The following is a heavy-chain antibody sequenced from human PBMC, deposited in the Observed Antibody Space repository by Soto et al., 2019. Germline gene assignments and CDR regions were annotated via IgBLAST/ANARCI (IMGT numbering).Heavy chain of an antibody. V-gene: IGHV4-34*01. Sequence: SETLSLTCSIYSGSFSGYYWSWIRQPPGKGLEWIGEISQSGNTNYSPSLKSRVPISIDTSKKQFSLNLASVSAADTAVYYCARAPKVSGSSQTRPDFWGQGTLVTVS. CDR2: ISQSGNT. J-gene: IGHJ4*02. CDR1: SGSFSGYY. CDR3: ARAPKVSGSSQTRPDF. D-gene: IGHD6-6*01.